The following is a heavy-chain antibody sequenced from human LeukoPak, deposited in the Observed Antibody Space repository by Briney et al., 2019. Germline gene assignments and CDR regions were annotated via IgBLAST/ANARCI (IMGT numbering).Heavy chain of an antibody. J-gene: IGHJ4*02. V-gene: IGHV3-23*01. D-gene: IGHD6-25*01. CDR2: ISGSGGST. CDR3: ARESAESFDY. Sequence: GGSLRLSCAASGFTFSSYAMSWVRQAPGKGLEWVSAISGSGGSTYYADSVKGRFTISRDNAKNSLFLQMNSLRAEDTAVYYCARESAESFDYWGQGTLVTVSS. CDR1: GFTFSSYA.